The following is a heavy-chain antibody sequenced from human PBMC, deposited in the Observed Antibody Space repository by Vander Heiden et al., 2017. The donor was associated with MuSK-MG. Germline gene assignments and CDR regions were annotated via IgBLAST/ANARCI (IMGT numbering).Heavy chain of an antibody. CDR1: GGSIRRTGNC. CDR3: ARVPADNGDFEVSYLDV. J-gene: IGHJ6*02. CDR2: IYYTGGT. Sequence: QLQLHESRPGLVKPSETLSLSCSVPGGSIRRTGNCGGWIRQPPGRKVGGIGSIYYTGGTYSNPSRQVRVTISVDTSNNQFALKLRSVSVEAEDTYYCARVPADNGDFEVSYLDVWGQGTTVTVSS. V-gene: IGHV4-39*01. D-gene: IGHD2-21*01.